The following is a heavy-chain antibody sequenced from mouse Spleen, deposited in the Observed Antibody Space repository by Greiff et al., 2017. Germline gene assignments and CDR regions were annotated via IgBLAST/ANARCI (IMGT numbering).Heavy chain of an antibody. J-gene: IGHJ3*01. CDR3: TREDTGTAWFAY. D-gene: IGHD4-1*01. V-gene: IGHV1-15*01. Sequence: QVQLKESGAELVRPGASVTLSCKASGYTFTDYEMHWVKQTPVHGLEWIGAIDPETGGTAYNQKFKGKAILTADKSSSTAYMELRSLTSEDSAVYYCTREDTGTAWFAYWGQGTLVTVSA. CDR2: IDPETGGT. CDR1: GYTFTDYE.